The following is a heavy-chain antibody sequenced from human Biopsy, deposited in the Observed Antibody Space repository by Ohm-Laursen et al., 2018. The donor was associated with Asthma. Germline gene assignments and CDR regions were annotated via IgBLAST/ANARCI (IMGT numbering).Heavy chain of an antibody. Sequence: SSVKVSCTSLGGTFNTYVIGWVRQAPGQGLEWMGGINSVFGTTTYPQKFQDRVTITADDSTSTVYMELSSLRSEDTAVYYCARKAGPCISRTCYSLDFWGQGTLVTVSS. V-gene: IGHV1-69*01. CDR1: GGTFNTYV. D-gene: IGHD2-2*01. CDR3: ARKAGPCISRTCYSLDF. CDR2: INSVFGTT. J-gene: IGHJ4*02.